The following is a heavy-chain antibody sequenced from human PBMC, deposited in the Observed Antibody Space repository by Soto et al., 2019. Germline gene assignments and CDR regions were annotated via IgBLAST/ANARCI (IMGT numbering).Heavy chain of an antibody. V-gene: IGHV4-30-4*01. Sequence: SETLSLTCTVSGSYISRGDYCGSWIRQPPGKGLEWIGYIYYSGSTYYNPSLKSRVTISVDTSKNQFSLKPSSVTAANTAVYYCASDAGCGELLYRIIDNWSQGTLVTVSS. CDR1: GSYISRGDYC. CDR2: IYYSGST. CDR3: ASDAGCGELLYRIIDN. J-gene: IGHJ4*02. D-gene: IGHD3-10*01.